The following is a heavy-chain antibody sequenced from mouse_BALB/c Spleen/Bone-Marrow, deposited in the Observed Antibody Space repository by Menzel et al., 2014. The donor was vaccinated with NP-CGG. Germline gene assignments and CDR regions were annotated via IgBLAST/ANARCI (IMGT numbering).Heavy chain of an antibody. V-gene: IGHV3-1*02. CDR3: ARDDGHYALFDY. J-gene: IGHJ2*01. CDR1: GYSITSGYS. Sequence: EVQLQQSGPDLVEPSQSLSLTCTVTGYSITSGYSWHWIRQFPGNKLEWMGYIHYSGSTNYNPSLKGRISITRDTSKNQFFLQLDSVTTEDTATYYCARDDGHYALFDYWGQGTTLTVSS. CDR2: IHYSGST. D-gene: IGHD2-3*01.